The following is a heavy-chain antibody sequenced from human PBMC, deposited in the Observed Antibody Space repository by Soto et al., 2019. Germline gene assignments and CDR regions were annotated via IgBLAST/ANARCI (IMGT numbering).Heavy chain of an antibody. V-gene: IGHV3-21*04. CDR3: ARPLNYDFWSGSSYYFDY. Sequence: PGGSLRLSCAASGFTFSSYSMNWVRQAPGKGLEWVSSISSSSSYIYYADSVKGRFTISRDNAKNSLYLQMNSLRAEDTAVYYWARPLNYDFWSGSSYYFDYWGQGTLVTVSS. D-gene: IGHD3-3*01. CDR1: GFTFSSYS. J-gene: IGHJ4*02. CDR2: ISSSSSYI.